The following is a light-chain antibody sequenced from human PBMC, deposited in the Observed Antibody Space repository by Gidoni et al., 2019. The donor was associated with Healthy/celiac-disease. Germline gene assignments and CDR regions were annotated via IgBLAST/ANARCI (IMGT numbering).Light chain of an antibody. Sequence: EIVLTQSPATLSLSPGERATLSCRASQSVSSYLAWYQQKPGQAPRLLIYDASNRATSIPATFSGSGSGTDFTPTISSLEPEDFAVYYYQQRSNWRLTFXGXTKVEIK. V-gene: IGKV3-11*01. CDR2: DAS. J-gene: IGKJ4*01. CDR1: QSVSSY. CDR3: QQRSNWRLT.